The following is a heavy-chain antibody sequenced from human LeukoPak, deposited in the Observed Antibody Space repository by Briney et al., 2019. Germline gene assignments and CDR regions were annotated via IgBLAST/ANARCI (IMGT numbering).Heavy chain of an antibody. CDR3: AKMATQYYFDY. CDR2: ISYDGSNK. CDR1: GFTFSSYG. D-gene: IGHD5-24*01. J-gene: IGHJ4*02. Sequence: GSLRLSCAASGFTFSSYGMHWVRQAPGKGLEWVAVISYDGSNKYYADSVKGRFTISRGNSKNTLYLQMNSLRAEDTAGYYCAKMATQYYFDYWGQGTLVTVSS. V-gene: IGHV3-30*18.